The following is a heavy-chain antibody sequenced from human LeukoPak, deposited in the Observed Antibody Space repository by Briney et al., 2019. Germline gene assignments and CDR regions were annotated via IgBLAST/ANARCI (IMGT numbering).Heavy chain of an antibody. D-gene: IGHD3-9*01. CDR3: ARVGHDILTGYSDY. Sequence: ASVKVSCKASGGTFSSYTISWVRHAPGQGLEWMGRIIPILGIANYAQKFQGRVTITADKATSTAYMELSSLRSEDTAVYYCARVGHDILTGYSDYWGQGTLVTVSS. J-gene: IGHJ4*02. CDR1: GGTFSSYT. CDR2: IIPILGIA. V-gene: IGHV1-69*02.